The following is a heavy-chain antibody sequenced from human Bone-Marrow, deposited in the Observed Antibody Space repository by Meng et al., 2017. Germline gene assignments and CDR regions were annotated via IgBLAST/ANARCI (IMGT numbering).Heavy chain of an antibody. CDR1: GGTFSSYT. CDR3: ARTPRSSSSREFDY. V-gene: IGHV1-69*02. J-gene: IGHJ4*02. D-gene: IGHD3-10*01. CDR2: IIPILGVA. Sequence: SVNVSCKASGGTFSSYTISWMRQAPGQGLEWMGRIIPILGVANYAQKFQGRVTITADKSTSTAYMDLSSLRSEDTAVYYCARTPRSSSSREFDYWGQGTLVTVSS.